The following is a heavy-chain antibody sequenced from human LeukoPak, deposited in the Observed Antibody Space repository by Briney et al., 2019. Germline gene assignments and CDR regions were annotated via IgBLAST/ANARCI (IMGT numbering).Heavy chain of an antibody. Sequence: PSETLSLTCSVTGDSISSSSYYWGWIRQPPGKGLEWIGSFYYSGNTYYNPSLKSRVTISVDTSKNEFSLKLRSVTAADTAVYYCARTAGVAVAGSRQYFDYWGQGTLVTVSS. J-gene: IGHJ4*02. CDR2: FYYSGNT. D-gene: IGHD6-19*01. CDR3: ARTAGVAVAGSRQYFDY. CDR1: GDSISSSSYY. V-gene: IGHV4-39*01.